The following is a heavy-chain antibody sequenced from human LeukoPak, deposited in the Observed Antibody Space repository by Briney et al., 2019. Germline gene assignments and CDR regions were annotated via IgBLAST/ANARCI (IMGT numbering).Heavy chain of an antibody. V-gene: IGHV3-7*01. Sequence: GGSLRLSCAASGFTFSSYWMSSVRQAPGKGLEWVANRKQDGSEKYYVDSVKGRFTISRDNAKNSPYLQMNSLRAEDTAVYYCARDRLPYYYDSSGYYNWGQGTLVTVSS. J-gene: IGHJ4*02. CDR2: RKQDGSEK. D-gene: IGHD3-22*01. CDR1: GFTFSSYW. CDR3: ARDRLPYYYDSSGYYN.